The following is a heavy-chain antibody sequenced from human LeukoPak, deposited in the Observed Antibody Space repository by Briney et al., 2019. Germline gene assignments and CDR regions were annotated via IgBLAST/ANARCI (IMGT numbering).Heavy chain of an antibody. CDR1: GFTFSSYD. Sequence: GGSLRLSCAASGFTFSSYDMHWVHQATGKGLEWVSVIGTAGDPYYPGSVKGRFTISRENAKNSLYLQMNSLRAGDTAVYYCARSLPCHGYNPRDCGAFDIWGQGTMVTVSS. V-gene: IGHV3-13*05. CDR3: ARSLPCHGYNPRDCGAFDI. CDR2: IGTAGDP. D-gene: IGHD5-12*01. J-gene: IGHJ3*02.